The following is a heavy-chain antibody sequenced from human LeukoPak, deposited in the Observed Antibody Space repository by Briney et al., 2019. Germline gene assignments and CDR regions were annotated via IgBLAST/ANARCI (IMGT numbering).Heavy chain of an antibody. CDR2: ITSVSSIL. V-gene: IGHV3-48*02. CDR3: ARDLDWTFDI. D-gene: IGHD1-1*01. Sequence: GGSLRLSCAASGFTFSSYEMHWVRQAPGKGLEWVSYITSVSSILSYADSVKGRFTISRDNAKNSLYLQMNSLRDEDTAVYYCARDLDWTFDIWGQGTMVTVSS. J-gene: IGHJ3*02. CDR1: GFTFSSYE.